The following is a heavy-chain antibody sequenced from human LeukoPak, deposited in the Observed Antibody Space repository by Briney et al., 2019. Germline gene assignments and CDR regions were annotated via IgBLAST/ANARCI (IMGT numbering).Heavy chain of an antibody. J-gene: IGHJ4*02. CDR1: AYYIASYW. D-gene: IGHD5-12*01. CDR3: ARHSGGYDLDY. CDR2: IDPSDSYT. V-gene: IGHV5-10-1*01. Sequence: GESLKTSCKGSAYYIASYWISWVRQMPGKGLEWMVRIDPSDSYTNYSPSSQGHVTISADKSINTAYLQWSSLKASDTAMYYCARHSGGYDLDYWGQGTLVTVSS.